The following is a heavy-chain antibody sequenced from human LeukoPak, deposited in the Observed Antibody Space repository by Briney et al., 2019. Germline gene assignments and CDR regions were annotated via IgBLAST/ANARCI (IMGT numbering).Heavy chain of an antibody. D-gene: IGHD1-26*01. J-gene: IGHJ3*01. Sequence: SETLSLTCTVSGGSISSRSHYWGWIRQPPGKGLEWIGSIYYSGNTYYNPSLKSRVTISVDTSKNQFSLKLTSVTAADTAVYYCAHFKGGSFDFWGQGTMVTVSS. CDR3: AHFKGGSFDF. CDR1: GGSISSRSHY. V-gene: IGHV4-39*01. CDR2: IYYSGNT.